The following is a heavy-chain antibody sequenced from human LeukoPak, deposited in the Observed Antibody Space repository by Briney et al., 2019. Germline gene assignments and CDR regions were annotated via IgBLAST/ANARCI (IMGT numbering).Heavy chain of an antibody. Sequence: SVKVSCKASGGTFSSYTISWVRQAPGQGLEWMGRIIPILGIATYAQKFQGRVTITADKSTSTAYMELSSLRSEDTAVYYCARDRSGSYPHDAFDIWGQGTMVTVSS. V-gene: IGHV1-69*04. CDR1: GGTFSSYT. D-gene: IGHD1-26*01. CDR3: ARDRSGSYPHDAFDI. J-gene: IGHJ3*02. CDR2: IIPILGIA.